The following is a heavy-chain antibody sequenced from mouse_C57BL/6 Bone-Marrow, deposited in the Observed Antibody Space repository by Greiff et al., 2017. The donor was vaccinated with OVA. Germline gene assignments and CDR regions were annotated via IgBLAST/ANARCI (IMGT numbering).Heavy chain of an antibody. Sequence: EVQLQQSVAELVRPGASVKLSCTASGFNFKNTYMHWVKQRPEQGLEWIGRIDPANGNTKYAPKFQGKATITADTSSNTAYLQLSSLTSEATAIYCCAREGFAYWGQGTLVTVSA. CDR1: GFNFKNTY. V-gene: IGHV14-3*01. CDR3: AREGFAY. J-gene: IGHJ3*01. CDR2: IDPANGNT.